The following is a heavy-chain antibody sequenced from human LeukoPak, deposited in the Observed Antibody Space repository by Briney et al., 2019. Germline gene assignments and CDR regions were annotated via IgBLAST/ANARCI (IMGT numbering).Heavy chain of an antibody. CDR1: GGSISSYY. Sequence: NPSETLSLTCTVSGGSISSYYWSWIRQPPRRELEWRGDIYYSWSTNYNPSLNSRVTISVDTSKNQFSLKLTSVTAADTAVYYCARTTEGGYTYGYFYYHYMDVWGKGPTVTISS. CDR2: IYYSWST. D-gene: IGHD5-18*01. CDR3: ARTTEGGYTYGYFYYHYMDV. J-gene: IGHJ6*03. V-gene: IGHV4-59*01.